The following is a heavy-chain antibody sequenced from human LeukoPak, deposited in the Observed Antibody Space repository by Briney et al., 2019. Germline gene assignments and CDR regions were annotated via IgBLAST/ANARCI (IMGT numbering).Heavy chain of an antibody. CDR3: ARGKPYYDSSGYDY. D-gene: IGHD3-22*01. Sequence: SVKVSCKASGGTFSSYAISWVRQAPGQGLEWMGGIIPIFGTANYAQKFQGRVTITADESTSTAYVELSSLRSEDTAVYYCARGKPYYDSSGYDYWGQGTLVTVSS. J-gene: IGHJ4*02. CDR2: IIPIFGTA. V-gene: IGHV1-69*13. CDR1: GGTFSSYA.